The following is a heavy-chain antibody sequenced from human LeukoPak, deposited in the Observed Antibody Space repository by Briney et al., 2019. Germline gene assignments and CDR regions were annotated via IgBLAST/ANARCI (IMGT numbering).Heavy chain of an antibody. CDR1: GGSISSGDYC. D-gene: IGHD6-13*01. V-gene: IGHV4-30-4*01. CDR3: AREGAAAGSY. CDR2: IFYSGST. Sequence: SQTLSLTCTVSGGSISSGDYCWSWIRQPPGKGLEWIGYIFYSGSTYYNPSLKSQVTISVDTSKNQFSLKLSSVTAADTAVYYCAREGAAAGSYWGQGTLVTVSS. J-gene: IGHJ4*02.